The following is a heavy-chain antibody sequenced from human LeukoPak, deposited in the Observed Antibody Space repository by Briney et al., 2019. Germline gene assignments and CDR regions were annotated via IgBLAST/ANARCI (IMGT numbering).Heavy chain of an antibody. V-gene: IGHV3-33*01. CDR1: GLTFSSYG. J-gene: IGHJ4*02. CDR3: ARDQRYGDYWSGFDY. Sequence: GGSLRLSCAASGLTFSSYGMHWVRQAPGKGLEWVAVIWYDGSNKYYADSVKGRFTISRDNSKNTLYLQMNSLRAEDTAVYYCARDQRYGDYWSGFDYWGQGTLVTVSS. D-gene: IGHD4-17*01. CDR2: IWYDGSNK.